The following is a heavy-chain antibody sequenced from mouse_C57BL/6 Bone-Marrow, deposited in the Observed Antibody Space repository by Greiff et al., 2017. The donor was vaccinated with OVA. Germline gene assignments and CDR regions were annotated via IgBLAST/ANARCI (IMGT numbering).Heavy chain of an antibody. CDR1: GYAFSSSW. V-gene: IGHV1-82*01. D-gene: IGHD4-1*01. CDR2: IYPGDGDT. Sequence: HVHVKQSGPELVKPGASVKISCKASGYAFSSSWMNWVKQRPGKGLEWIGRIYPGDGDTNYNGKFNGKATLTADKSSSTAYMQLSSLTSEDSAVYFCASPNWEDWYFDVWGTGTTVTVSS. J-gene: IGHJ1*03. CDR3: ASPNWEDWYFDV.